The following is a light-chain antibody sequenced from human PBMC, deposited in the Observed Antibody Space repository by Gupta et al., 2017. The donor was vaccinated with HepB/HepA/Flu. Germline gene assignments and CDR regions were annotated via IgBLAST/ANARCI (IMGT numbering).Light chain of an antibody. CDR1: AFPKHY. CDR3: QPADSSGTYHVV. CDR2: KDS. J-gene: IGLJ2*01. V-gene: IGLV3-25*03. Sequence: SYALTQPPSVSVSPGQTARSTCSGDAFPKHYANWYQQKPGQAPVLVIYKDSERPSGIPERFSGSSSGTTVTLTISGVQAEDEADYYCQPADSSGTYHVVFGGGTKLTVL.